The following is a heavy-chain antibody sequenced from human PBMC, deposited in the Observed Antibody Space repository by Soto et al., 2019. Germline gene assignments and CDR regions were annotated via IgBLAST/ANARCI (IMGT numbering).Heavy chain of an antibody. V-gene: IGHV1-18*04. J-gene: IGHJ6*02. D-gene: IGHD4-17*01. CDR1: VYTFTNYG. Sequence: ASVKVSCKASVYTFTNYGISWVRPAPAQGVEWMGWISAYNGNTNYAQKLQGRVTMTADTSTSTAYMELRSLRSDDTAVYYCARDGDYGDYAAPYYYYGMDVWGQGTTVTVSS. CDR2: ISAYNGNT. CDR3: ARDGDYGDYAAPYYYYGMDV.